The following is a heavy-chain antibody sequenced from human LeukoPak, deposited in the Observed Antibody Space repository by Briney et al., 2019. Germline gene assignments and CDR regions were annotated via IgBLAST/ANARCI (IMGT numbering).Heavy chain of an antibody. D-gene: IGHD2-2*01. V-gene: IGHV5-51*01. J-gene: IGHJ3*02. CDR2: IYPGDSDT. CDR1: GYSFTSYW. Sequence: GESLKISCKGSGYSFTSYWIGWVRQMPGKGLEWMGIIYPGDSDTRYSPSFQGRVTISADKSISTAYLQWSSLKASDTAMYYCASLSSTSSTAFDIWGQGTMVTVSS. CDR3: ASLSSTSSTAFDI.